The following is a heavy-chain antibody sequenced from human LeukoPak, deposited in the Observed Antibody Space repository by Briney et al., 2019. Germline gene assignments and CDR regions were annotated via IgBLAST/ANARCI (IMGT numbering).Heavy chain of an antibody. D-gene: IGHD6-13*01. CDR2: ITPYNGNA. CDR3: ARETKDGVFFDY. Sequence: ASVKVSCKTSGYIFTKYDISWVRQAPGQGPEWMGWITPYNGNAQSAPKFEGRVTMNTDTSASTAYLELRGLKSDDTAVYYCARETKDGVFFDYWGQGTLVIVSS. J-gene: IGHJ4*02. CDR1: GYIFTKYD. V-gene: IGHV1-18*01.